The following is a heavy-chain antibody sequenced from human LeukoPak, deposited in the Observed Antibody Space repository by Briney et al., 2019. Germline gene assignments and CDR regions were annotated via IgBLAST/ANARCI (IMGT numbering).Heavy chain of an antibody. D-gene: IGHD2-2*01. V-gene: IGHV5-51*01. CDR1: GYSFSSYL. Sequence: AESLQISCKGSGYSFSSYLIAWVRQMPGKGLEWMGVIYPRDSRTTYSPSFQGQVTISADKSISTAYLQWTSLKASDTAIYYCARHLSDITSSPNYWGPGTLVTVSS. CDR2: IYPRDSRT. CDR3: ARHLSDITSSPNY. J-gene: IGHJ4*02.